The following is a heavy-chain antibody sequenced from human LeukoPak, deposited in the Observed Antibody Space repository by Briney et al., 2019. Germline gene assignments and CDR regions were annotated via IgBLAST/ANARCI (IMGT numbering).Heavy chain of an antibody. CDR2: ISSSSSYI. D-gene: IGHD3-22*01. CDR3: ARGETYYYDSSGYYSGH. Sequence: PGGSLRLSCAASGFTFSSYWMSWVRQAPGKGLEWVSSISSSSSYIYYADSVKGRFTISRDNAKKSLYLQMNSLRAEDTAVYYCARGETYYYDSSGYYSGHWGQGTLVTVSS. J-gene: IGHJ4*02. CDR1: GFTFSSYW. V-gene: IGHV3-21*01.